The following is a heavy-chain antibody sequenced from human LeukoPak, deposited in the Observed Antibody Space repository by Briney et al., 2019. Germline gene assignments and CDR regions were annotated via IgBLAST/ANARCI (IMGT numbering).Heavy chain of an antibody. V-gene: IGHV4-4*02. CDR1: GGSISSSNW. CDR3: ARSRVVITFGGVIADDAFDI. D-gene: IGHD3-16*02. Sequence: KASETLSLTCAVSGGSISSSNWWSWVRQPPGKGLEWIGEIYHSGSTNYNPSLKSRVTISVDKSKNQFSLKLSSVTAADTAVYYCARSRVVITFGGVIADDAFDIWGQGTMVTVSS. J-gene: IGHJ3*02. CDR2: IYHSGST.